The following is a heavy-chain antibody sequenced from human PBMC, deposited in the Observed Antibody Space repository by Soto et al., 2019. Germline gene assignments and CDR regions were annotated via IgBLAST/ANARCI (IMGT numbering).Heavy chain of an antibody. J-gene: IGHJ5*02. V-gene: IGHV1-18*01. CDR2: ISAYNGNT. D-gene: IGHD2-15*01. CDR3: ARDVVEIVVVAAKTYNWFHP. CDR1: GYTFTSYG. Sequence: QVQLVQSGAEVKKPGASVKVSCKASGYTFTSYGISWVRQAPGQGLEWMGWISAYNGNTNYAQKLQGRVTMTTETTPSTAYMELRSKRSDHTAVYFCARDVVEIVVVAAKTYNWFHPWGQGTLVTVSS.